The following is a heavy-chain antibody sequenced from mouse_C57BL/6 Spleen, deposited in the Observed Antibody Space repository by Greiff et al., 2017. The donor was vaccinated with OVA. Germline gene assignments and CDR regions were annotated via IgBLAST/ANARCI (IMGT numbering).Heavy chain of an antibody. CDR3: AKNYAMNY. Sequence: VQLQETGPGLVQPSQRLSITCTVPGFSLTSYGVHWVRQSPGKGLEWLGVILRGGSTDYNAAFMSRLSITKHNSKSQVFFKMNSLQAEDTAIYYCAKNYAMNYWGQGTSVTVSS. CDR2: ILRGGST. J-gene: IGHJ4*01. CDR1: GFSLTSYG. V-gene: IGHV2-5*01.